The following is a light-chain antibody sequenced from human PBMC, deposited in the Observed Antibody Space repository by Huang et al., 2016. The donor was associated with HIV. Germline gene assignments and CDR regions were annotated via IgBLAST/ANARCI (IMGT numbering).Light chain of an antibody. CDR1: QSVSSN. Sequence: EIVMTQSPVTLSVSPGERATLSCRASQSVSSNLAWYQQKTGQAPRLLIYGASTRATGIPARCSGSGSGTEFTLTITSLQSEDFAVYYCQQYNNWPPEETFGPGTKVDIK. J-gene: IGKJ3*01. CDR2: GAS. V-gene: IGKV3-15*01. CDR3: QQYNNWPPEET.